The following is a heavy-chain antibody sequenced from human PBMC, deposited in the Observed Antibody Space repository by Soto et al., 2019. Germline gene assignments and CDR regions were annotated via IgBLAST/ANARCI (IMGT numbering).Heavy chain of an antibody. CDR2: IYYSGST. J-gene: IGHJ4*02. D-gene: IGHD3-3*01. CDR1: GGSISSYY. CDR3: ARLNGGFWSGYPTPDY. Sequence: KPSETLSLTCTVSGGSISSYYWSWIRQPPGKGLEWIGYIYYSGSTNYNPSLKSRVTISVDTSKNQFSLKLSAVTAADTAVYYCARLNGGFWSGYPTPDYWGQGTLVTVSS. V-gene: IGHV4-59*08.